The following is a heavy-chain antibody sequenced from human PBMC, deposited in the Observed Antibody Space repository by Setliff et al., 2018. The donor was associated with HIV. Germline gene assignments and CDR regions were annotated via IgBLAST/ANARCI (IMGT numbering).Heavy chain of an antibody. Sequence: SETLSLTCAVYGQSVSGYYWSWIRQTPGKGLAWIGEINHGGDTNYNPSLKRRVTLSVGSSYNHFSLKLSSVTAADTGVYYCASRRGIEFYFDIWGQGTPVTVSS. CDR2: INHGGDT. CDR1: GQSVSGYY. D-gene: IGHD3-10*01. CDR3: ASRRGIEFYFDI. V-gene: IGHV4-34*01. J-gene: IGHJ4*02.